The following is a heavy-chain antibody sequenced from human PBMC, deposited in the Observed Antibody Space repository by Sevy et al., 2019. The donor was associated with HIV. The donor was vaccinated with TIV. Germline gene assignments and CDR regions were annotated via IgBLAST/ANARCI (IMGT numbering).Heavy chain of an antibody. Sequence: GGSLRLSCRASGLTFSNYAMHWVRQAPGRGLEWVALISFDGTKEYYADSVKGRFSISRDNFWNTLFLQMTTLTHDDTATYYCARDDSYSDHPIFYFTSWGHGTLVTVSS. CDR3: ARDDSYSDHPIFYFTS. J-gene: IGHJ5*01. D-gene: IGHD4-17*01. CDR2: ISFDGTKE. V-gene: IGHV3-30*01. CDR1: GLTFSNYA.